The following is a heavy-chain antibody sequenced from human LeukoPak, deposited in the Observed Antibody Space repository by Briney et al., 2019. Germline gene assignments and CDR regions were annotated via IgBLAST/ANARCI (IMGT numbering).Heavy chain of an antibody. V-gene: IGHV1-69*01. CDR3: ARAGGSTSLKFDP. CDR1: GGTFSSYA. CDR2: IIPIFGTA. J-gene: IGHJ5*02. D-gene: IGHD2-2*01. Sequence: SVKVSSKASGGTFSSYAISWVRQAPGQGLEWMGGIIPIFGTANYAQKFQGRVTITADESTSTAYMELSSLRSEDTAVYYCARAGGSTSLKFDPWGQGTLVTVSS.